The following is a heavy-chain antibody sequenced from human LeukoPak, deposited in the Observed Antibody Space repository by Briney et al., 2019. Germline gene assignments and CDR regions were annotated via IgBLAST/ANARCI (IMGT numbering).Heavy chain of an antibody. CDR1: GGTFSSYA. CDR3: ARSFWSGNPYYYYGMDV. D-gene: IGHD3-3*01. V-gene: IGHV1-69*01. J-gene: IGHJ6*02. Sequence: ASVKVSCKASGGTFSSYAISWVRQAPGQGLEWMGGIIPIFGTANYAQKFQGRVTITADEFTSTAYMELSSLRSEDTAVYYCARSFWSGNPYYYYGMDVWGQGTTVTVSS. CDR2: IIPIFGTA.